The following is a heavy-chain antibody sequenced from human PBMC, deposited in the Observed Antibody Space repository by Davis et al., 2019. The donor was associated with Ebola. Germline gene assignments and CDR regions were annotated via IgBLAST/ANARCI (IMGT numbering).Heavy chain of an antibody. CDR1: GFTLSDYY. CDR3: ATTQWLREFDN. CDR2: IRSSDTTI. Sequence: PSETLSLTCAASGFTLSDYYMSWIRQAPGKGLEWVSSIRSSDTTIYYSDPVKGRFTVSRDNAKNSLYLQMNSLRVDDTAVYYCATTQWLREFDNWGQGTLVTVSS. V-gene: IGHV3-11*01. J-gene: IGHJ4*02. D-gene: IGHD6-19*01.